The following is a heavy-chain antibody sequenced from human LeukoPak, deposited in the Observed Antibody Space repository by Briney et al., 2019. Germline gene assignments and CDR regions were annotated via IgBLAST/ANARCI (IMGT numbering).Heavy chain of an antibody. CDR3: AKGSRLGATVTGYYYYYGMDV. CDR2: ISAYNGNT. CDR1: GYTFTSYG. V-gene: IGHV1-18*01. Sequence: ASVKVSCTASGYTFTSYGISWVRQAPGQGLEWMGWISAYNGNTNYAQKLQGRVTMTTDTSTSTAYMELRSLRSDDTAVYYCAKGSRLGATVTGYYYYYGMDVWGQGTTVTVSS. J-gene: IGHJ6*02. D-gene: IGHD4-11*01.